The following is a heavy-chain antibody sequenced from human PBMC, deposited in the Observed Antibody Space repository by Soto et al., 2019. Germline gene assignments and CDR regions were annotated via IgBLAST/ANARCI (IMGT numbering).Heavy chain of an antibody. Sequence: PSQTLSLTCVISGDSVSSNSAAWNWIRQSPSRGLEWLGRTYYRSKWYNDYAVSVKSRITINPDTSKNQFSLQLNSVTPEDTAVYYCARGTTYCSSTSCYYYGMDVWDQGTTVTVSS. V-gene: IGHV6-1*01. J-gene: IGHJ6*02. CDR1: GDSVSSNSAA. CDR3: ARGTTYCSSTSCYYYGMDV. CDR2: TYYRSKWYN. D-gene: IGHD2-2*01.